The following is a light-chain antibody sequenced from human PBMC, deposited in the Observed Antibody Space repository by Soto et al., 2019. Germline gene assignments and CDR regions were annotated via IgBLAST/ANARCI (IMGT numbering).Light chain of an antibody. Sequence: EIVLTQSPATLSMSPGERASLFCRASQSVNNNFLAWYQQRPGQAPRLLVFGASSRAAGIPERFSGSGSGTDFAFTVSRLEPEDFAVYYCQQYGNSPATFGQGTKVDIK. J-gene: IGKJ1*01. CDR2: GAS. CDR1: QSVNNNF. V-gene: IGKV3-20*01. CDR3: QQYGNSPAT.